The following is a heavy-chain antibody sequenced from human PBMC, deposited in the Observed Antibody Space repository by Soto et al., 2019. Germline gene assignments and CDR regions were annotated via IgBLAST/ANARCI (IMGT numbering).Heavy chain of an antibody. J-gene: IGHJ5*02. CDR3: AREFGQYGNYRFDP. CDR1: GFTFSDYG. Sequence: VQLLESGGGLVQPGRSLRLSCAASGFTFSDYGMHWVRQTPGKGLEWVAVIWHDGNEKYYADSAKGRFTVSRDNSKNTLYLQMNSLRAEDTALYYCAREFGQYGNYRFDPWGQGTLVAVSS. D-gene: IGHD3-16*01. V-gene: IGHV3-33*01. CDR2: IWHDGNEK.